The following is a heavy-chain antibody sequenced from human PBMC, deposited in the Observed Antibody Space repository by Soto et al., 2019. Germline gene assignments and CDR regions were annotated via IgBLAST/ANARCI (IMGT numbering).Heavy chain of an antibody. Sequence: QVQLVQSGPEVKEPGASVKVSCKTSGYTFTNYGISWVRQAPGQGLEWMGWISVNNGNTDYAQNRQGRVTMTTDTSTSTAYMELRSLRSDDTAVYYCARDRSTGDYWGQGTLVTVSS. CDR1: GYTFTNYG. J-gene: IGHJ4*02. CDR3: ARDRSTGDY. CDR2: ISVNNGNT. V-gene: IGHV1-18*01.